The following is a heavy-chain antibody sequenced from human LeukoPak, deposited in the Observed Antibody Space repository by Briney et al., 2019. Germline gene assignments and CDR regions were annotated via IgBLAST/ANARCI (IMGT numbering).Heavy chain of an antibody. V-gene: IGHV3-48*01. CDR3: ARRLDY. CDR2: ISESSTSI. CDR1: GFTFSSYS. Sequence: GGSLRLSCAASGFTFSSYSMNWVRQAPGKGLEWVSYISESSTSIYYADSVKGRFTISRDNAKNSLYLQMNSLRAEDTAVYYCARRLDYWGQGTLVTVSS. J-gene: IGHJ4*02.